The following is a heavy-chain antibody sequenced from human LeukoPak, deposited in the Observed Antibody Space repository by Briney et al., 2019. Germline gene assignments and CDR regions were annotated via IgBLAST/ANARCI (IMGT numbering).Heavy chain of an antibody. CDR3: ARVPHYYFGYGYFDT. CDR1: GGSISSYY. CDR2: IYYSGST. V-gene: IGHV4-59*12. J-gene: IGHJ4*02. Sequence: KPSETLSLTCTVPGGSISSYYWSWIRQPPGKGLEWIGYIYYSGSTNYNPSLKSRVTISVDTSKNQFSLTLTSMTAADTAVYYCARVPHYYFGYGYFDTWGQGTRVTVSS. D-gene: IGHD3-10*01.